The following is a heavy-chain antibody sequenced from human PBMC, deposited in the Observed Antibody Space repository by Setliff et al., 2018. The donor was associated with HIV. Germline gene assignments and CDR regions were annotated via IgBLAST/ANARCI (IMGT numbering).Heavy chain of an antibody. V-gene: IGHV1-69*13. CDR3: ASAYYYDSSGYWSYYYYGMDV. Sequence: GASVKVSCKASGGTFSSYAISWVRQAPGQGLEWMGGIIPIFGTANYAQKFQGRVTITADESTSTAYMELSSLRSEDTAVYYCASAYYYDSSGYWSYYYYGMDVWGQGTTVTVSS. CDR1: GGTFSSYA. CDR2: IIPIFGTA. J-gene: IGHJ6*02. D-gene: IGHD3-22*01.